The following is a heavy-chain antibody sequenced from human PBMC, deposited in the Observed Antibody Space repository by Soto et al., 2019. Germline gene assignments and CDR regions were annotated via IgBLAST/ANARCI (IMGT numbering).Heavy chain of an antibody. J-gene: IGHJ3*02. CDR2: INSDGSGT. CDR1: GFTFSSYW. D-gene: IGHD5-18*01. Sequence: EVQLVESGGGLVQPGGSLRLSCAASGFTFSSYWMHWVRQAPGKGLVWVSRINSDGSGTSYAGSVKGRFTISRDNAKNTRDLQMSSVRGEDTAVYYCAGLAMVGVGAFVIWGQGTMVTVSS. CDR3: AGLAMVGVGAFVI. V-gene: IGHV3-74*01.